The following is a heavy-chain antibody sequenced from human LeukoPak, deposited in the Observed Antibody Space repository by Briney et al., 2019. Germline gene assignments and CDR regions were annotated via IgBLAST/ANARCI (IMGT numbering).Heavy chain of an antibody. CDR2: VNAGNGNT. Sequence: ASVKVSCKASGYTFTSYAMHWVRQAPGQRLEWMGWVNAGNGNTKYSQKFQGRVTITRDTSASTAYMELSSLRSEDTAMYYCAGGMQWLVEVDAFDIWGQGTMVTVSS. CDR1: GYTFTSYA. V-gene: IGHV1-3*01. D-gene: IGHD6-19*01. J-gene: IGHJ3*02. CDR3: AGGMQWLVEVDAFDI.